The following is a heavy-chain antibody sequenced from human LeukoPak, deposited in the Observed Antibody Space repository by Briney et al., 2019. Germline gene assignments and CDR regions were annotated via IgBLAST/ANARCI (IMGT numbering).Heavy chain of an antibody. V-gene: IGHV3-30-3*01. CDR1: GFTFSSYA. J-gene: IGHJ6*02. Sequence: GGSLRLSCAASGFTFSSYAMHWVRQAPGKGLEWVAVISYDGSNKYYADSVKGRFTISRDNSKNTLYLQMNSLRAEDTAVYYCAKVGQIQLDGMDVWGQGTTVTVSS. CDR2: ISYDGSNK. D-gene: IGHD5-18*01. CDR3: AKVGQIQLDGMDV.